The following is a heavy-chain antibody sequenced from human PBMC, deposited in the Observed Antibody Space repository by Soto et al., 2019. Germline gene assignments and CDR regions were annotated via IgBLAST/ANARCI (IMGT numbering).Heavy chain of an antibody. V-gene: IGHV4-38-2*02. D-gene: IGHD2-2*01. J-gene: IGHJ4*03. CDR3: PRPHVLVVGRSTFGY. CDR1: GYSISSGSY. Sequence: SETLSLTCTVSGYSISSGSYWGWIRQPPGKGPEWIASIYHGGTTFYNPSLKSRITISVDTSHNQFSLNLRSVTAADTAVYYFPRPHVLVVGRSTFGYRGHGNLVTVSS. CDR2: IYHGGTT.